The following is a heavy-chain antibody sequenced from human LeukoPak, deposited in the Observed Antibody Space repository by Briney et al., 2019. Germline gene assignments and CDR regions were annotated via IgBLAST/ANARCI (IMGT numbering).Heavy chain of an antibody. J-gene: IGHJ3*02. CDR1: GGSISSNSYY. CDR3: ARVRGVISAFDI. CDR2: IYYSGST. D-gene: IGHD3-10*01. V-gene: IGHV4-61*01. Sequence: PSETLSLTCTVSGGSISSNSYYWSWIRQPPGKGLEWIGYIYYSGSTNYNPSLKSRVTISVDTSKNQFSLKLSSVTAADTAVYYCARVRGVISAFDIWGQGTMVTVSS.